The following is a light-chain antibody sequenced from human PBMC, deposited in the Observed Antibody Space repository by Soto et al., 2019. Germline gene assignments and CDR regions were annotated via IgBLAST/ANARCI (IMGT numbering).Light chain of an antibody. Sequence: EIVLTQSPGTLSLSPGESATLSCRASQSVSSSYLAWYQQRPGQAPRLLIYGSSSRATGIPDRFSGSGSGTDFTLTISRLEPEDFAAYYCQQYGSSPTFGGGTKVDIK. CDR2: GSS. V-gene: IGKV3-20*01. CDR1: QSVSSSY. J-gene: IGKJ4*01. CDR3: QQYGSSPT.